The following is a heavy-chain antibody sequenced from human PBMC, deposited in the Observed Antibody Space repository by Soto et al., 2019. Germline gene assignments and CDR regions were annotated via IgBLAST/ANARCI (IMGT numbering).Heavy chain of an antibody. CDR1: GFTFSSYD. D-gene: IGHD4-4*01. CDR2: ISGSGGST. Sequence: GGSLRLSCAASGFTFSSYDMSWVRQAPGKGLEWVSAISGSGGSTYYADSVKGRFTISRDNSKNTLYLQMNSLRAEDTAVYYCAISSNYEGYFDYWGQGTLVTVSS. V-gene: IGHV3-23*01. J-gene: IGHJ4*02. CDR3: AISSNYEGYFDY.